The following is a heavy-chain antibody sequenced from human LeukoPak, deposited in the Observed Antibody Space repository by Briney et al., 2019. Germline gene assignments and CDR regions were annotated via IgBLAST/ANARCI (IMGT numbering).Heavy chain of an antibody. J-gene: IGHJ4*02. CDR1: GYTFTSYY. CDR2: INPSGGST. Sequence: ASVKVSCKASGYTFTSYYMHWVRQAPGQGLEWMGIINPSGGSTSYAQKLQGRVTMTTDTSTSTAYMELRSLRSDDTAVYYCARVSSGYYGSGSYYSPKWVDYWGQGTLVTVSS. V-gene: IGHV1-46*01. CDR3: ARVSSGYYGSGSYYSPKWVDY. D-gene: IGHD3-10*01.